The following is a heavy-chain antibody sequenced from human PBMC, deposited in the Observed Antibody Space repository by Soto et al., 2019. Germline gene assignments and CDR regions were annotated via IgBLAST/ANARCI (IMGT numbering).Heavy chain of an antibody. CDR2: ISWNSGSI. V-gene: IGHV3-9*01. D-gene: IGHD3-22*01. J-gene: IGHJ2*01. CDR3: AKDYDSSGQGYFDL. CDR1: GFTFDDYA. Sequence: GGSLRLSCAASGFTFDDYAMHWVRQAPGKGLQWVSGISWNSGSIGYVDSVKGRFTISRDNAKNSLYLQMNSLGAEDTALYYCAKDYDSSGQGYFDLWGRGTLVTVSS.